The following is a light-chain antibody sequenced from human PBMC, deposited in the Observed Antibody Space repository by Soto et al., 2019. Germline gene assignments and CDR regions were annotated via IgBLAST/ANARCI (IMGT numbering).Light chain of an antibody. Sequence: EIVMAQSPATLSVSPGEGATLSCRASQTVYSNLAWYQQKPGQAPRLLIDDASTRATGIPARFSGSGSGTEFTLTVSSLQSEDFAVYYCQQFNKWTLTVGGGAKVEIK. CDR2: DAS. V-gene: IGKV3-15*01. CDR1: QTVYSN. CDR3: QQFNKWTLT. J-gene: IGKJ4*01.